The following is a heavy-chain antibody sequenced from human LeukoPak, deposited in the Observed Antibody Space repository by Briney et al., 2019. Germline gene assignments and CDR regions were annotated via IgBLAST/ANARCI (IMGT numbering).Heavy chain of an antibody. CDR3: AKSGLNRFDY. CDR1: GFTFSTFA. J-gene: IGHJ4*02. V-gene: IGHV3-23*01. D-gene: IGHD2-15*01. Sequence: GGSLRLSCAASGFTFSTFAMIWVRQPPGKGLEWVSSIFPSGGEIHYADSVRGRFTISRDNSKNTLYLQMNSLRAEDTAVYYCAKSGLNRFDYWGQGTLVTVSS. CDR2: IFPSGGEI.